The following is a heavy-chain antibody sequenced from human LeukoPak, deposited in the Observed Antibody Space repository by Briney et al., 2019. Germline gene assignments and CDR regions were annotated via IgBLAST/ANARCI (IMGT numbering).Heavy chain of an antibody. D-gene: IGHD1-26*01. CDR2: ISAYNGNT. Sequence: ASVKVSCKASGYTFTSYGISWVRQAPGQGLEWMGWISAYNGNTNYAQKLQGRVTMTTDTSTSTAYMELRSLRSDDTAVYYCARGVYSGGYGYYYGMDVWGQGTTVTVSS. V-gene: IGHV1-18*01. J-gene: IGHJ6*02. CDR3: ARGVYSGGYGYYYGMDV. CDR1: GYTFTSYG.